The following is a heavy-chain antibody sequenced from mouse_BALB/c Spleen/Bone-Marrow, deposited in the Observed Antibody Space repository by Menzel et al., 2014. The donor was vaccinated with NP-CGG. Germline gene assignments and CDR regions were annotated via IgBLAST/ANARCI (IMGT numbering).Heavy chain of an antibody. J-gene: IGHJ4*01. CDR1: GYALSSNW. V-gene: IGHV1-80*01. D-gene: IGHD2-12*01. Sequence: VKVVESGAELVRPGSSVKISCKASGYALSSNWMNWVKQRPGQGLEWIGQIYPGDGDTNYNGKFQGKATLTADKSSSTAYMQLSSLTSEDSAVYFCARGDYRYGDFAMDYWGQGTSATVSS. CDR3: ARGDYRYGDFAMDY. CDR2: IYPGDGDT.